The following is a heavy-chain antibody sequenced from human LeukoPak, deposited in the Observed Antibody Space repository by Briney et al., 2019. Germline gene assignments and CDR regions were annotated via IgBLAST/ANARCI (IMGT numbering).Heavy chain of an antibody. J-gene: IGHJ4*02. Sequence: GSLRLSCAASGFTFSDYWMSWIRQPPGKGLEWIGEINHSGSTNYNPSLKSRVTISLDTSKNQFSLNLSSVTAADTAMYYCARGAAAGSEQVDSRGQGTLVTVSS. V-gene: IGHV4-34*01. D-gene: IGHD6-19*01. CDR1: GFTFSDYW. CDR2: INHSGST. CDR3: ARGAAAGSEQVDS.